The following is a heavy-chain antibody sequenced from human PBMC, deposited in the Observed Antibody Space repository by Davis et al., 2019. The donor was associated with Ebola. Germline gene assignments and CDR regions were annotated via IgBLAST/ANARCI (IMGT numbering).Heavy chain of an antibody. J-gene: IGHJ4*02. CDR2: IQQDGSEK. V-gene: IGHV3-7*03. CDR1: GFTFSSYG. D-gene: IGHD6-6*01. Sequence: GESLKISCAASGFTFSSYGMHWVRQAPGKGLEWVANIQQDGSEKYYVDSVKGRFTISRDNAKNSLYLQMNSLRAEDTAVYYCARGKKKSRYSSSSDTFDYWGQGTLVTVSS. CDR3: ARGKKKSRYSSSSDTFDY.